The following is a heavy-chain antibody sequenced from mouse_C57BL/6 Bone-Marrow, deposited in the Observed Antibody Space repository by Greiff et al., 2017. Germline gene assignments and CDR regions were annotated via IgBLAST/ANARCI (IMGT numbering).Heavy chain of an antibody. CDR3: IAGIHHYAMDY. Sequence: EVKLQESGAELVRPGASVKLSCTASGFNIKDDYMHWVKQRPEQGLEWIGWIDPENGDTEYASKFQGKATITADTSSNTAYLQLSSLASEDTAVYYCIAGIHHYAMDYWGQGTSVTVSS. J-gene: IGHJ4*01. V-gene: IGHV14-4*01. CDR1: GFNIKDDY. CDR2: IDPENGDT.